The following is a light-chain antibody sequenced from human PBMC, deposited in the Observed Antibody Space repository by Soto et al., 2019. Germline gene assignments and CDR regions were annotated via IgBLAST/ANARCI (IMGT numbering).Light chain of an antibody. CDR2: EVS. CDR1: SSDVGSYNL. CDR3: CSYAGSSTPLI. Sequence: QSVLTQPASGSGSPGQSITISCTGTSSDVGSYNLVSWYQQHPGKAPKLMIYEVSKRPSGVSNRFSGSKSGNTASLTISGLQAEEEADYYCCSYAGSSTPLIFGTGTKVTVL. J-gene: IGLJ1*01. V-gene: IGLV2-23*02.